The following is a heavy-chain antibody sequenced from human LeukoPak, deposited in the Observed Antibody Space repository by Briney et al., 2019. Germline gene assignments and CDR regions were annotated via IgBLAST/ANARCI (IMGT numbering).Heavy chain of an antibody. V-gene: IGHV4-4*07. CDR1: GGSIRDSY. D-gene: IGHD3-10*01. J-gene: IGHJ6*02. Sequence: PSETLSLTCTVSGGSIRDSYWNWIRLPAGRGLEWIGRSYTTGSASYNPSLKSRVTMSFDMSSNQFSLRLTSVTAADTAVYFCARGELIRGVLARSPRPRLYYGMDFWGQGTTVIVSS. CDR3: ARGELIRGVLARSPRPRLYYGMDF. CDR2: SYTTGSA.